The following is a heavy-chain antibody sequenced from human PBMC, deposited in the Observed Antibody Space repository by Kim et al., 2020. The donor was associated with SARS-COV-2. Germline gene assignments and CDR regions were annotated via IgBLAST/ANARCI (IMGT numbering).Heavy chain of an antibody. CDR1: GFTFTGYA. CDR2: IDGSDGTT. CDR3: MKGGWGWIWDH. V-gene: IGHV3-23*01. D-gene: IGHD2-2*03. Sequence: GGSLRLSCTTSGFTFTGYAMSWVRQAPGKGLEWVSSIDGSDGTTYYVDSVKGRFTISRDNSKNTLYLQMNSLRAEDTAVYYCMKGGWGWIWDHWGQGT. J-gene: IGHJ4*02.